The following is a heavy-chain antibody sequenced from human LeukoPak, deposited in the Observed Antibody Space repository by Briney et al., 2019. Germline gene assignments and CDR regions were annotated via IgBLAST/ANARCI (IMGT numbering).Heavy chain of an antibody. CDR1: GFTFSRNY. CDR2: INSVGNSP. Sequence: GGSLRLSCVASGFTFSRNYMYWVRQAPGKGLVWVSRINSVGNSPSYSDSVKGRFTISRDNARSTLYLQMNSLRVEDTAVYYCARDAFVGSLGYWGQGTLVTVSS. D-gene: IGHD2-15*01. J-gene: IGHJ4*02. V-gene: IGHV3-74*01. CDR3: ARDAFVGSLGY.